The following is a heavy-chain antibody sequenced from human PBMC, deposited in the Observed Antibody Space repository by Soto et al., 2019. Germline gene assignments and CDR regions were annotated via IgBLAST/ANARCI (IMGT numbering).Heavy chain of an antibody. Sequence: SAKVSCKASRYIFTTYALYWVRQDPVQMLEWMGCINAGNGDTKYSEKFQGRVTITRDTSANTAYMELSSLRSEDTSVYYCARDPGTGAALRAYHFDYWGQGNLVNGSS. CDR1: RYIFTTYA. D-gene: IGHD1-1*01. CDR3: ARDPGTGAALRAYHFDY. J-gene: IGHJ4*02. CDR2: INAGNGDT. V-gene: IGHV1-3*01.